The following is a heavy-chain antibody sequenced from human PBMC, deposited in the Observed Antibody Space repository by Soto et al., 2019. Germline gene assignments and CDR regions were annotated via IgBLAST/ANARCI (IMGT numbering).Heavy chain of an antibody. CDR1: GFTFDDYA. CDR2: ISWNSGSI. Sequence: GGSLRLSCAASGFTFDDYAMHWVRQAPGKGLEWVSGISWNSGSIGYADSVKGRFTISRDNAKNSLYLQMNSLRAEDTALYYCAKDKGSSSPPTDYGMDVWGQGTTVTVSS. D-gene: IGHD6-6*01. J-gene: IGHJ6*02. CDR3: AKDKGSSSPPTDYGMDV. V-gene: IGHV3-9*01.